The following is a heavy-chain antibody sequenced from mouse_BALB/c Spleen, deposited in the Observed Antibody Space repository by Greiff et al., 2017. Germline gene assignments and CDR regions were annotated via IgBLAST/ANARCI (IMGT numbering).Heavy chain of an antibody. CDR1: GFTFSSYG. CDR3: ARSGGYYAMDY. J-gene: IGHJ4*01. V-gene: IGHV5-6*01. D-gene: IGHD1-1*02. CDR2: ISSGGSYT. Sequence: EVKLMESGGDLVKPGGSLKLSCAASGFTFSSYGMSWVRQTPDKRLEWVATISSGGSYTYYPDSVKGRFTISRDNAKNTLYLQMSSLKSEDTAVYYCARSGGYYAMDYWGQGTSVTVSS.